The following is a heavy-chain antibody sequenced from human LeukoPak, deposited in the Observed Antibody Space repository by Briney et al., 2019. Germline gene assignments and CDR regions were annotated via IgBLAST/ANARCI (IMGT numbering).Heavy chain of an antibody. Sequence: GGSLRLSCAASGFTFSNYAMSWVRQAPGKGLEWVSAISGGGGSTFYADSVKGRFTISRDNSKNTLYLQMNSLRAEDTAVYYCAKEPGDFTGGGCYRYFDGWGQGTLVTVSS. D-gene: IGHD2-8*02. CDR3: AKEPGDFTGGGCYRYFDG. CDR1: GFTFSNYA. V-gene: IGHV3-23*01. CDR2: ISGGGGST. J-gene: IGHJ4*02.